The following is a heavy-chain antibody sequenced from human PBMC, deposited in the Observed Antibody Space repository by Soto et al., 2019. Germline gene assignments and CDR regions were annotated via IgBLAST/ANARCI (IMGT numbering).Heavy chain of an antibody. CDR3: ARVPIFGVVIDSWFDP. J-gene: IGHJ5*02. Sequence: EVQLVESGGGLGKPGASLRLSCAASGFTFSSYSMNWVRQAPGKGLEWVSSISSSSSYIYYADSVKGRFTISRDNAKNSLYLQMNSLRAEDTAVYYCARVPIFGVVIDSWFDPWGQGTLVTVSS. CDR1: GFTFSSYS. CDR2: ISSSSSYI. D-gene: IGHD3-3*01. V-gene: IGHV3-21*01.